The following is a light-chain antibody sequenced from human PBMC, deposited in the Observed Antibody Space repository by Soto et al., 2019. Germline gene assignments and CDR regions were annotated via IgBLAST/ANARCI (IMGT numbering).Light chain of an antibody. CDR2: EVS. Sequence: QSVLTQPASVSGSPGQSITISCTGTSSDVGAYNYVSWYQQHPGKAPKLMIYEVSSRPSGVSNRFSGSKSGNTASLTISGLQAEDEADYYCSSYTSSSTPCVFGTGTKVTVL. CDR1: SSDVGAYNY. V-gene: IGLV2-14*01. J-gene: IGLJ1*01. CDR3: SSYTSSSTPCV.